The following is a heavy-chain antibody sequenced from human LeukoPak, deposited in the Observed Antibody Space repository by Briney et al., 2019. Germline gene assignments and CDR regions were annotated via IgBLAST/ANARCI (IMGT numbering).Heavy chain of an antibody. Sequence: GGSLRLSCAASGFTFSSYAMSWVRQAPGKGLEWVSVFSGNGESTDYADSVKGRFTISRDNSKNALYLQMNSLRAEDTAVYYCAKGNTMYTAYYFDYWGQGTLVAVSS. CDR3: AKGNTMYTAYYFDY. V-gene: IGHV3-23*01. D-gene: IGHD3-10*02. CDR1: GFTFSSYA. CDR2: FSGNGEST. J-gene: IGHJ4*02.